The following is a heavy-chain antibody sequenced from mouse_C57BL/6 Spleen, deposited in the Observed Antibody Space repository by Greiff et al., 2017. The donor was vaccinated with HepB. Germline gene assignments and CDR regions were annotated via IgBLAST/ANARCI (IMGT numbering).Heavy chain of an antibody. Sequence: QVQLQQSGAELVRPGASVTLSCKASGYTFTDYEMHWVKQTPVHGLEWIGAIDPETGGTAYNQKFKGKAILTADKSSSTAYMELRSLTSEDSAVYYCTRSAPNWYYYDYWGQGTTLTVSS. CDR3: TRSAPNWYYYDY. V-gene: IGHV1-15*01. CDR1: GYTFTDYE. J-gene: IGHJ2*01. D-gene: IGHD4-1*01. CDR2: IDPETGGT.